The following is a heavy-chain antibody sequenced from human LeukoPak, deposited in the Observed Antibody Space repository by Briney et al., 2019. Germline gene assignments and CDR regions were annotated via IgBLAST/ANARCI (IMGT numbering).Heavy chain of an antibody. CDR2: INHSGST. J-gene: IGHJ4*02. Sequence: SETLSLTCAVYGGSFSGYYWSWIRQPPGKGLEWIGEINHSGSTNYNPSLKSRVTISVDTSKNQFSLKLSSVTAADTAAYYCAKRSYHLVRGVIITKTHFDYWGQGTLVTVSS. CDR1: GGSFSGYY. V-gene: IGHV4-34*01. CDR3: AKRSYHLVRGVIITKTHFDY. D-gene: IGHD3-10*01.